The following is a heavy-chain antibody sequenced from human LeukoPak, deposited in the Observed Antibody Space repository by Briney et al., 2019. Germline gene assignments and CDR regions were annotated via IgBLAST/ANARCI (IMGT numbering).Heavy chain of an antibody. D-gene: IGHD3-10*01. CDR1: GFTFGSYS. Sequence: GGSLRLSCAASGFTFGSYSMNWVRQAPGKGLEWVAVMSSDGRNNYYGDSVKGRFAVSRDTSTNTLYLQMNSLRAEDSAVYHCAKEPFSSGSWFDPWGQGTLVTVSS. J-gene: IGHJ5*02. V-gene: IGHV3-30*18. CDR3: AKEPFSSGSWFDP. CDR2: MSSDGRNN.